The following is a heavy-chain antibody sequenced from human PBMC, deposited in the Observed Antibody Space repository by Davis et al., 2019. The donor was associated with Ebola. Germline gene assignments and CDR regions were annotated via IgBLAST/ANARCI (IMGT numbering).Heavy chain of an antibody. CDR2: INHSGST. V-gene: IGHV4-39*07. CDR3: ARDPITGTTGYYYYYGMDV. J-gene: IGHJ6*02. CDR1: GGSISSSSYY. Sequence: GSLRLSCTVSGGSISSSSYYWGWIRQPPGKGLEWIGEINHSGSTNYNPSLKSRVTISVDTSKNQFSLKLSSVTAADTAVYYCARDPITGTTGYYYYYGMDVWGQGTTVTVSS. D-gene: IGHD1-20*01.